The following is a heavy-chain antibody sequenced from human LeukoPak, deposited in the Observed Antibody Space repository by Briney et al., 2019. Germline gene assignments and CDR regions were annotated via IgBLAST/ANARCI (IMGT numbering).Heavy chain of an antibody. CDR1: GGSISSSSYY. Sequence: SETLSLTCTVSGGSISSSSYYWGWIRQPPGKGLEWIGSIYYSGSTNYNPSLKSRVTISVDTSKNQFSLKLSSVTAADTAVYYCAREVNKVRGVRGDWFDPWGQGTLVTVSS. CDR2: IYYSGST. CDR3: AREVNKVRGVRGDWFDP. V-gene: IGHV4-39*07. J-gene: IGHJ5*02. D-gene: IGHD3-10*01.